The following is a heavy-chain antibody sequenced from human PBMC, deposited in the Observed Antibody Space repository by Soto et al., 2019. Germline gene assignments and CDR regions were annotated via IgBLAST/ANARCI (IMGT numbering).Heavy chain of an antibody. J-gene: IGHJ4*02. Sequence: QVQLQESGPGLVMPSGTLSLTCAVSGGYLSSSSYWSWVRQPPGQGLEWIGEINQSGSTSYNPSLKRRVIISKDKSKNHFFLNLNSLTAADTAVYYCATQNPGGYHFDYWGQGHLVTVSS. CDR3: ATQNPGGYHFDY. CDR2: INQSGST. V-gene: IGHV4-4*02. D-gene: IGHD3-10*01. CDR1: GGYLSSSSY.